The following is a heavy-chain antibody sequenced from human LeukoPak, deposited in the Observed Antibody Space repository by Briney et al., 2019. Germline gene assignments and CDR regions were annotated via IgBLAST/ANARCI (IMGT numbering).Heavy chain of an antibody. D-gene: IGHD6-19*01. V-gene: IGHV3-48*03. CDR2: ISGSGGST. CDR1: GFTFSSYE. J-gene: IGHJ6*03. CDR3: ARAMGLDSGWYEGYYYYMDV. Sequence: GGSLRLSCAASGFTFSSYEMNWVRQAPGKGLEWVSAISGSGGSTYYADSVKGRFTISRDNAKNSLYLQMNSLRAEDTAVYYCARAMGLDSGWYEGYYYYMDVWGKGTTVTISS.